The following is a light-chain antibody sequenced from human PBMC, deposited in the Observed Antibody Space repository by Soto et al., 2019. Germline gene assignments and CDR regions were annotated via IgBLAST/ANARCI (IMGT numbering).Light chain of an antibody. CDR3: QQYNSYSRT. CDR2: LAS. CDR1: QAVNTR. V-gene: IGKV3D-15*01. Sequence: EIVLTQSPATLSSFPGDRVTLSCRASQAVNTRLAWYQHKPGQAPRLLIYLASDRAAGVPARFSGSGSGTEFTLTISSLQPDDFATYYCQQYNSYSRTFGQGTKVDIK. J-gene: IGKJ1*01.